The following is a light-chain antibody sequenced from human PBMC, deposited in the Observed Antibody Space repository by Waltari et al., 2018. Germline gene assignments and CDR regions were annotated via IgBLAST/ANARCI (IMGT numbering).Light chain of an antibody. CDR1: QSIGNN. J-gene: IGKJ1*01. CDR2: DAS. Sequence: EIVMTQSPSTVSVSPGERATLSCRATQSIGNNLPWYQQRPGQAPRLLIYDASTRPTGVSGRFTGRGSGTEFSLTISGLQSEDFAIYYCQQYSDGTPWTFGQGTKVEI. CDR3: QQYSDGTPWT. V-gene: IGKV3-15*01.